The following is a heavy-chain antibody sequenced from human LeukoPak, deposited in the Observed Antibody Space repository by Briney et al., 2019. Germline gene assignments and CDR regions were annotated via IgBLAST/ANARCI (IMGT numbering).Heavy chain of an antibody. CDR3: ARGPIFRAAVGYYFDY. Sequence: KPSETLSLTCTVSAGSVNTGNNNWNWVRQPPGKGLEWIAYIYSSGNTNYNPSLKSRVTISVDTSKNQFSLKLSSVTAADTAVYYCARGPIFRAAVGYYFDYWGQGTLVTVSS. V-gene: IGHV4-61*01. CDR2: IYSSGNT. CDR1: AGSVNTGNNN. J-gene: IGHJ4*02. D-gene: IGHD6-13*01.